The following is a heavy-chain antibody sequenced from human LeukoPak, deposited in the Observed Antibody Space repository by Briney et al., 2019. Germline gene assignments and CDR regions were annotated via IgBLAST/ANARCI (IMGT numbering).Heavy chain of an antibody. CDR3: ARLRACGGGSCYSVEDYYYYYGMDV. J-gene: IGHJ6*02. D-gene: IGHD2-15*01. V-gene: IGHV4-59*01. CDR2: IYYSGST. CDR1: GGSISSYY. Sequence: SETLSLTCTVSGGSISSYYWSWIRQPPGKGLEWIGYIYYSGSTNYNPSLKSRVTISVDTSKNQFSLKLSSVTAADTAVYYCARLRACGGGSCYSVEDYYYYYGMDVWGQGTTVTVS.